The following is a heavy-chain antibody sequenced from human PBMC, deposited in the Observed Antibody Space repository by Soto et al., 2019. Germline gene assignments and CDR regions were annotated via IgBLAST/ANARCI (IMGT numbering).Heavy chain of an antibody. J-gene: IGHJ6*02. D-gene: IGHD2-2*01. V-gene: IGHV1-69*06. CDR3: ARGGGGCSSTSCYSLYYYYYGTDV. CDR1: GSTFSSYA. CDR2: IIPIFGTA. Sequence: SVKVSCKASGSTFSSYAISWVRQAPGQGLEWMGGIIPIFGTANYAQKFQGRVTITADKSTSTAYMELSSLRSEDTAVYYCARGGGGCSSTSCYSLYYYYYGTDVWGQGTTVTVS.